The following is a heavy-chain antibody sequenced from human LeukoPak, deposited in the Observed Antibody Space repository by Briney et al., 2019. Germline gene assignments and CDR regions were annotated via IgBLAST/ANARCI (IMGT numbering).Heavy chain of an antibody. CDR1: GFPFSSYW. J-gene: IGHJ4*02. D-gene: IGHD5-18*01. V-gene: IGHV3-7*01. CDR3: ARGGYSYSEHLVD. CDR2: LNQDGSAK. Sequence: GGSLRLSCAASGFPFSSYWMTWVRQAPGKGLEWVANLNQDGSAKYYVDTVKGRFSISRDNAKNSLYLEMNSLRADDTAMYYCARGGYSYSEHLVDWGQGTLVTVSS.